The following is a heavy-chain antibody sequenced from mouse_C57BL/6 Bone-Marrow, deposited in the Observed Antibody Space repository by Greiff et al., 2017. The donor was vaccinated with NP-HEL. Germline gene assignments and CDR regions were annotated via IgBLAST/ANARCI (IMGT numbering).Heavy chain of an antibody. CDR3: ARFNGGLRADYFDY. V-gene: IGHV1-26*01. CDR1: GYTFTDYY. D-gene: IGHD3-2*02. J-gene: IGHJ2*01. Sequence: VQLQQSGPELVKPGASVKISCKASGYTFTDYYMNWVKQSHGKSLEWIGDINPNNGGTSYNQKFKGKATLTVDKSSSTAYMELRSLTSEDSAVYYCARFNGGLRADYFDYWGQGTTLTVSS. CDR2: INPNNGGT.